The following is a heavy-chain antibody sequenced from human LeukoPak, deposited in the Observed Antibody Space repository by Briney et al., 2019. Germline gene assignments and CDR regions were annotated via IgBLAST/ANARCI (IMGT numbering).Heavy chain of an antibody. V-gene: IGHV1-58*02. CDR1: GFTFTSSA. D-gene: IGHD3-9*01. CDR3: AAGVLEVLRYLDWLPPFDY. CDR2: IVVGSGNT. Sequence: SVKVSCKASGFTFTSSAMQWVRQARGQRLEWIGWIVVGSGNTNYAQKFQERVTITRDMSTSTAYMELSSLRSEDTAVYYCAAGVLEVLRYLDWLPPFDYWGQGTLVTVSS. J-gene: IGHJ4*02.